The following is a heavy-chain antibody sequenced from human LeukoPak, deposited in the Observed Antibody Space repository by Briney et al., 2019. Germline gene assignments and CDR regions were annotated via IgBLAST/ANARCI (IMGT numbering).Heavy chain of an antibody. Sequence: GGSLRLSCAASTFTFSSYGMSWVRQAPGKGLEWVSAISGSGRSTYYADSVKGRLTISRDNSKNTLYLQMNSLRAEDTAVYYCAREPSYSNSWYTSCDYWGQGTLVTVSS. D-gene: IGHD6-13*01. CDR3: AREPSYSNSWYTSCDY. CDR1: TFTFSSYG. J-gene: IGHJ4*02. CDR2: ISGSGRST. V-gene: IGHV3-23*01.